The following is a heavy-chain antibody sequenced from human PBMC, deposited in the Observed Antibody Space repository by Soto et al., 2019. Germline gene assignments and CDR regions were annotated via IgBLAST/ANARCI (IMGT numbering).Heavy chain of an antibody. CDR1: GFTFSSYA. J-gene: IGHJ3*02. Sequence: EVQLLESGGGLVQPGGSLRLSCAASGFTFSSYAMNWVRQAPGKGLEWVSGISGSGDNTYYADSVKGRFTISRDSSQNTVYLQMNSLTAGDTALYYCAKATATGGGAFDICGQGTMVTVSS. V-gene: IGHV3-23*01. CDR2: ISGSGDNT. CDR3: AKATATGGGAFDI. D-gene: IGHD2-8*02.